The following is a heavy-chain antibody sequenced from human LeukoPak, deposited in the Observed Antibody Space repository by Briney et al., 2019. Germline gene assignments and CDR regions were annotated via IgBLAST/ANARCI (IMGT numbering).Heavy chain of an antibody. V-gene: IGHV3-7*01. CDR3: ARGRIVGATDY. CDR1: GFTFSSNW. J-gene: IGHJ4*02. CDR2: IRQDGSDK. Sequence: PGGSLRLSCAASGFTFSSNWMSWVRQAPGKGLEWVANIRQDGSDKYYMDSVKGRFTISRDNAKNSLSLQMNSLRVEDTAVYYCARGRIVGATDYWGQGTLVTVSS. D-gene: IGHD1-26*01.